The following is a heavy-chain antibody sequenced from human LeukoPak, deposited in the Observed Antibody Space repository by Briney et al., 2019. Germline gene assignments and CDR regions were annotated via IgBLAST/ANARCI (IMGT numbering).Heavy chain of an antibody. Sequence: PSETLSLTCTVSGGSISSSSAYWGWICQPPGKGLEWIGGIYYSKNTYYNPSLKSRVTISADTSKTQFSLTLGSVSATDTAVYYCVSPRGFSYGYFDYWGQGTLVTVSS. D-gene: IGHD5-18*01. CDR1: GGSISSSSAY. J-gene: IGHJ4*02. CDR3: VSPRGFSYGYFDY. CDR2: IYYSKNT. V-gene: IGHV4-39*01.